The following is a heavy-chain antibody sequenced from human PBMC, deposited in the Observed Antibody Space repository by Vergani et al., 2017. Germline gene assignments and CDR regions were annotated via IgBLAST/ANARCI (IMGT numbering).Heavy chain of an antibody. D-gene: IGHD6-19*01. CDR2: IYYSGLT. Sequence: QLQLQQSGPGLVKPSETLFLTCTVSADSISSGSYYWGWIRQPPGKSLEWIGSIYYSGLTYYNPSLKSRVAISVDTSKNQFSLKVTSVTAADTAVYFCARQRPGGVWSPGDFDDWGQGILVTVSS. V-gene: IGHV4-39*01. J-gene: IGHJ4*02. CDR3: ARQRPGGVWSPGDFDD. CDR1: ADSISSGSYY.